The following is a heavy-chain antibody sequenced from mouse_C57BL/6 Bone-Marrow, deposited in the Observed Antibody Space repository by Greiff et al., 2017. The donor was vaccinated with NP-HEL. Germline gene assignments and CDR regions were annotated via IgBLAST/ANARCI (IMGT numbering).Heavy chain of an antibody. V-gene: IGHV2-2*01. D-gene: IGHD1-1*01. CDR2: IWSGGST. CDR1: GFSLTSYG. Sequence: QVQLKESGPGLVQPSQSLSITCTVSGFSLTSYGVHWVRQSPGKGLEWLGVIWSGGSTDYNAAFISRLSISKDKSKSQVFFKMNSLQADDTAIYYCARNPFYYYGDCYAMDYWGQGTSVTVSS. CDR3: ARNPFYYYGDCYAMDY. J-gene: IGHJ4*01.